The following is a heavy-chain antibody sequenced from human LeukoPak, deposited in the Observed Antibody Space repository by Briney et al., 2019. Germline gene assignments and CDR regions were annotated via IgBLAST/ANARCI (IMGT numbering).Heavy chain of an antibody. CDR1: GGSISPYY. CDR2: IYYSGST. J-gene: IGHJ6*03. Sequence: PAETLSLTCTVSGGSISPYYWSWIRQPPGKGLEWIGYIYYSGSTNYNPSLKSRVTISVDTSKNQFSLKLSSVTAADTAVYYCARAFYPGYYSYMAVWGKGTTVTVSS. D-gene: IGHD3-3*02. CDR3: ARAFYPGYYSYMAV. V-gene: IGHV4-59*01.